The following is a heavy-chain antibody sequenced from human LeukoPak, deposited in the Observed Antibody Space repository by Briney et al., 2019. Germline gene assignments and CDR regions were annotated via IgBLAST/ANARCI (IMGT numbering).Heavy chain of an antibody. J-gene: IGHJ4*02. D-gene: IGHD4-17*01. CDR1: GGSISSYS. CDR3: ARRGYGDYADY. V-gene: IGHV4-59*01. CDR2: IYYTGST. Sequence: PSETLSLTCTVSGGSISSYSWSWIRQPPGKGLERIGYIYYTGSTNYNPSLKSRVTISVDTSKNQFSLKLSSVTAADTAVYYCARRGYGDYADYWGQGTLVTVSS.